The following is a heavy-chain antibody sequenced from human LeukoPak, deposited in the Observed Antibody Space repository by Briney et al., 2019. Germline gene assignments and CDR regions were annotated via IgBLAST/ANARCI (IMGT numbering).Heavy chain of an antibody. CDR2: ISNSGST. J-gene: IGHJ4*02. Sequence: SETLSLTCNVPGSSISSYYWSWIRQPSGKGLEWIGYISNSGSTNYNPSLRSRVTMSVDTSKNQFSLKLSSVTAADTAVYYCAMRTVAGLTYWGQGTLVTVSS. CDR3: AMRTVAGLTY. D-gene: IGHD6-19*01. V-gene: IGHV4-59*12. CDR1: GSSISSYY.